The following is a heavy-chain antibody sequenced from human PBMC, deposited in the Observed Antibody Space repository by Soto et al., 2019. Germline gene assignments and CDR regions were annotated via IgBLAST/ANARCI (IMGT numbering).Heavy chain of an antibody. Sequence: QVQLVQSGAEVKKPGSSVKVSCKASGGTFSSYAISWVRQAPGQGLEWMGGIIPIFGTANYAQKFQGRVTITADECTSTAYMELSSLRSEDTAVYYCAREGDYDILTGRPYYYGMDVWGQGTTVTVSS. V-gene: IGHV1-69*01. CDR2: IIPIFGTA. CDR1: GGTFSSYA. CDR3: AREGDYDILTGRPYYYGMDV. J-gene: IGHJ6*02. D-gene: IGHD3-9*01.